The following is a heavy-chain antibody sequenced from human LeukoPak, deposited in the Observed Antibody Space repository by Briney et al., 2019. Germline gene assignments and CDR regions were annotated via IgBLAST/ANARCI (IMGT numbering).Heavy chain of an antibody. J-gene: IGHJ4*02. V-gene: IGHV4-30-4*08. CDR2: IYYSGST. D-gene: IGHD6-13*01. CDR3: ARDNAGTSDY. Sequence: SRIRQPPGKGLEWIGYIYYSGSTYYNPPLKSRVTISVNTSRNQFSLKLSSVTAADTAVYYCARDNAGTSDYWGQGTLVTVSS.